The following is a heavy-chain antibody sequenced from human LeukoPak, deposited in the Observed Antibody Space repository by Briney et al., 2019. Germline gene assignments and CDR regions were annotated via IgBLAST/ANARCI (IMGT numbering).Heavy chain of an antibody. D-gene: IGHD4/OR15-4a*01. CDR3: APIGAGY. J-gene: IGHJ4*02. CDR2: IRSDGSSA. CDR1: GITFTGNW. V-gene: IGHV3-74*03. Sequence: RRSLRLSCAASGITFTGNWHWVRQAPGKGLVWVSVIRSDGSSASYADSVKGRFTISRDSAKNPLYWHMNSRRVENPAVNYFAPIGAGYWGQGTLVTVSS.